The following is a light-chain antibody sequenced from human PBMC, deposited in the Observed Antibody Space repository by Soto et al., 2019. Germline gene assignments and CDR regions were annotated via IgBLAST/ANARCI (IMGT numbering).Light chain of an antibody. CDR1: SSDIGYYNY. Sequence: QSVLTQPASVSASPGQSITISCTGTSSDIGYYNYVSWYQQHPGKAPKLIIYDVINRPSGVSNRFSGSKSDNTASLTISGLQTEDEADYYCSSYRTSSTYVFGGGTKVTVL. J-gene: IGLJ1*01. CDR2: DVI. CDR3: SSYRTSSTYV. V-gene: IGLV2-14*01.